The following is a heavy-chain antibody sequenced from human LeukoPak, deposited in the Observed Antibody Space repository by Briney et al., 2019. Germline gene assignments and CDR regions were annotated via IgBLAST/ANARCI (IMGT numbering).Heavy chain of an antibody. J-gene: IGHJ3*02. V-gene: IGHV5-51*01. CDR3: ARPKTETGYDAFNI. D-gene: IGHD2-15*01. CDR2: IYLADSDT. CDR1: GHSYNSYW. Sequence: GESLKISCKGSGHSYNSYWIGWVRQMPGKGLEWMGIIYLADSDTRYSPSFQGQVTISADKSIKTAYLQWSSLRGSDTAMYYCARPKTETGYDAFNIWGQGIMVTVSS.